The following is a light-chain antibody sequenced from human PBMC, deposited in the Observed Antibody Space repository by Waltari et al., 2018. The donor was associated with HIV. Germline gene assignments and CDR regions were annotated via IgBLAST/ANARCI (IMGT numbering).Light chain of an antibody. CDR2: DAF. J-gene: IGKJ5*01. V-gene: IGKV3-20*01. Sequence: EIVLTQSPDTLSLSPGERVTLSCRASHALTRNQLAWYQYKPGQSPRVLIYDAFTRAAGIPDRISGSGSGTDFTLSITRLEPEDFAVYFCQQYAYLPITFGQGTRLEIK. CDR1: HALTRNQ. CDR3: QQYAYLPIT.